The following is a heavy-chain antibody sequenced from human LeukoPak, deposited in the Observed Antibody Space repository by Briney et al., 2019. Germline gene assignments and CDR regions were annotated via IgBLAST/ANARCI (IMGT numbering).Heavy chain of an antibody. CDR1: GFTFSDSY. V-gene: IGHV3-11*01. CDR2: ISSSGGTI. J-gene: IGHJ4*02. D-gene: IGHD7-27*01. Sequence: GGSLRLSCAASGFTFSDSYMSWIRQVPGKGLEWISYISSSGGTIYYADSVKGRFTISSDNAKNSLYLQMNSLRADDTAVYYCAKEGGDWGEGYFDYWGQGTLVTVSS. CDR3: AKEGGDWGEGYFDY.